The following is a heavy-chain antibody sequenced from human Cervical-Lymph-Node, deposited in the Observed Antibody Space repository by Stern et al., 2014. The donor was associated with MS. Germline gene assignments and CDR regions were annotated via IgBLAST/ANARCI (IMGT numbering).Heavy chain of an antibody. CDR2: FDPEEIKT. J-gene: IGHJ4*02. CDR1: SYTLTELS. D-gene: IGHD3-22*01. Sequence: QVQLVQSGAEVKKPGASVKVSGKVSSYTLTELSVHWVRQAPGKGLEWMGGFDPEEIKTVYAQRFQGRITMTEDASTDTAYMQLSSLTSEDTAVYYCAAAPLAYYYDTTAFYSSYWGQGTLVTVSS. CDR3: AAAPLAYYYDTTAFYSSY. V-gene: IGHV1-24*01.